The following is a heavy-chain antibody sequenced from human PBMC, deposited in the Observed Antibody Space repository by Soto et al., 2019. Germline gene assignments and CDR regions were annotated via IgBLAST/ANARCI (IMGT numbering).Heavy chain of an antibody. D-gene: IGHD6-13*01. J-gene: IGHJ5*02. CDR3: ARAKAPLYSSSWYWFDP. CDR2: IYYSGST. Sequence: QVQLQESGPGLVKPSETLSLTCTVSGGSISSYYWSWIRQPPGKGLEWIGYIYYSGSTNYNPSLKSRVTISVDTSKNHSSRTLSSVTAADTAVYYCARAKAPLYSSSWYWFDPWGQGTLVTVSS. V-gene: IGHV4-59*08. CDR1: GGSISSYY.